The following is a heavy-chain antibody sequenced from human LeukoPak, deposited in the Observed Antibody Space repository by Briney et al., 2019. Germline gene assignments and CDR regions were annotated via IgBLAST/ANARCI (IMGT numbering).Heavy chain of an antibody. J-gene: IGHJ3*02. Sequence: SETLSLTCTVSGGSISSYYWSWIRQPPGKGLEWNGYIYYSGSTKYKPSLKSRVTISVDTSKNQFSLKLSSVTAADTAVYYCARGRFLDAFDIWGQGTMVTVSS. CDR3: ARGRFLDAFDI. CDR2: IYYSGST. V-gene: IGHV4-59*01. D-gene: IGHD3-3*01. CDR1: GGSISSYY.